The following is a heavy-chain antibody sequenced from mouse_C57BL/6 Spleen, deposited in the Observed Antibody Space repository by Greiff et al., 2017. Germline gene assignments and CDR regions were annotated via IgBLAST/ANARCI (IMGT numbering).Heavy chain of an antibody. V-gene: IGHV1-64*01. CDR3: AKFYDYDVYFDY. CDR2: IHPNSGST. J-gene: IGHJ2*01. D-gene: IGHD2-4*01. CDR1: GYTFTSYW. Sequence: QVQLQQPGAELVKPGASVKLSCKASGYTFTSYWMHWVKQRPGQGLEWIGMIHPNSGSTNYNEKFKSKATLTVDKSSSTAYMQLSSLTSEDSAVYYCAKFYDYDVYFDYWGQGTTLTVSS.